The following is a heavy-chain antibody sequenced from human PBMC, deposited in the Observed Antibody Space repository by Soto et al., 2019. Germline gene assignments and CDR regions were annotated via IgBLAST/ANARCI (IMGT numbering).Heavy chain of an antibody. CDR2: ISSSGSTI. V-gene: IGHV3-11*01. Sequence: PGGSLRLSCAASGFTFSDYYMSWIRQATGKGLEWVSYISSSGSTIYYADSVKGRFTISRDNAKNSLYLQMNSLRAEDTAVYYCARVGSPLAYCGGDCYSFGLGIPIDYFDYWGQGTLVTVSS. CDR3: ARVGSPLAYCGGDCYSFGLGIPIDYFDY. J-gene: IGHJ4*02. D-gene: IGHD2-21*02. CDR1: GFTFSDYY.